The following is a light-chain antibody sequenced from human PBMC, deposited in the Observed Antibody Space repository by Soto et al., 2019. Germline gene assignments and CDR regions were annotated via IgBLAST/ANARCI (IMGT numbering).Light chain of an antibody. V-gene: IGKV1-5*03. CDR3: QQYNTYSPT. J-gene: IGKJ1*01. CDR1: QSISTS. Sequence: DTQMTQSPSTLSASVGDRVTITCRASQSISTSMAWYQQRPGTAPKLLIYKTSTLESGVPSRFSGSGSGTEFTLTISSLRPDDFATYYCQQYNTYSPTFGQGTKVEVK. CDR2: KTS.